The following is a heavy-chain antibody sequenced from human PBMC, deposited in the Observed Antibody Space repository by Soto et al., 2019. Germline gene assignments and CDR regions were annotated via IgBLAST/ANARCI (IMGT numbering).Heavy chain of an antibody. Sequence: EVQLVESGGGLVQPGRSLRLSCAASGFSFDGYAMNWVRQPPGKGLEWVSGISWNSGNIDYADSVKGRFTISRDNAKNSLYLQMNSLRAEDTALYYCVKASTYSSSQGWFDPWGQATMVTVSS. V-gene: IGHV3-9*01. CDR2: ISWNSGNI. D-gene: IGHD6-6*01. CDR1: GFSFDGYA. CDR3: VKASTYSSSQGWFDP. J-gene: IGHJ5*02.